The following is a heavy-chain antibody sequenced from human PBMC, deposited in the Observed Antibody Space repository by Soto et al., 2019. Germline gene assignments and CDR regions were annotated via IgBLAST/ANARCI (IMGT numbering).Heavy chain of an antibody. Sequence: ASVKVSCKASGYTFTSYDINWVRQATGQGLEWMGWMNPNSGNTVYAQKLQGRVTMTTDTSTSTAYMELRSLRSDDTAVYYCAREPPIGSSGWRVGYSPPFDPWGQGTLVTVSS. V-gene: IGHV1-8*01. CDR3: AREPPIGSSGWRVGYSPPFDP. CDR1: GYTFTSYD. D-gene: IGHD6-19*01. J-gene: IGHJ5*02. CDR2: MNPNSGNT.